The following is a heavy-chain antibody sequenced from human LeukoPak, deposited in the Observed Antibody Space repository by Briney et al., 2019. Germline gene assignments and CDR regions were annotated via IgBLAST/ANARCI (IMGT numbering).Heavy chain of an antibody. CDR2: MNPNSGNT. D-gene: IGHD3-3*01. J-gene: IGHJ6*02. CDR1: GYTFTSYD. Sequence: ASVTVSCKASGYTFTSYDINWVRQATGQGLEWMGWMNPNSGNTGYAQKFQGRVTMTRNTSISTAYMELSSLRSEDTAVYYCARGRYSYYDFWSGYSYYYYGMDVWGQGTTVTVSS. V-gene: IGHV1-8*01. CDR3: ARGRYSYYDFWSGYSYYYYGMDV.